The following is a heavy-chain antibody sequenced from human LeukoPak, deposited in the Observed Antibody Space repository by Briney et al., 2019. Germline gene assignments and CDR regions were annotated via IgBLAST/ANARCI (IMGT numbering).Heavy chain of an antibody. CDR3: AREYNFWSGSHSYNWFDH. Sequence: GGSLRLSCAASGFIFNSYEMNWVRQAPGKGLEWVSYISSSGSPIYYADSVKGRFTISRDNAKNSLSLQMNSLRADDTAVYYCAREYNFWSGSHSYNWFDHWGQGTLVTVSS. J-gene: IGHJ5*02. D-gene: IGHD3-3*01. V-gene: IGHV3-48*03. CDR2: ISSSGSPI. CDR1: GFIFNSYE.